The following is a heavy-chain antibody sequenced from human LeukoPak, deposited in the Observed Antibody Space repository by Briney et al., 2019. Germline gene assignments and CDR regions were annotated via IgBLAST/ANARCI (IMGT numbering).Heavy chain of an antibody. CDR3: ARGLKGVYWYFDL. Sequence: SETLSLTCSVSGGSIRSGDYCWSWIRQPPGKGLEWIGYIYYSGSTFYNPSLKSRVTISVDTSKNNFSLKLSSVTAADTAVYYCARGLKGVYWYFDLWGRGTLVTVSS. CDR1: GGSIRSGDYC. CDR2: IYYSGST. D-gene: IGHD3-16*01. J-gene: IGHJ2*01. V-gene: IGHV4-30-4*01.